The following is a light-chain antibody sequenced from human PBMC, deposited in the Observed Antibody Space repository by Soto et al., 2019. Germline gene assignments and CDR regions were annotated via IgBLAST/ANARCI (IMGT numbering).Light chain of an antibody. CDR1: SGHRSYI. J-gene: IGLJ3*02. CDR3: ETWDSSTWV. CDR2: PEGSGSY. Sequence: QLVLTQSSSASASLGSSVKLTCTLSSGHRSYIIAWHQQQPGKAPRYLMRPEGSGSYNRESGVPDRFSGSSFGADRHLIISHLQSEDEATYFCETWDSSTWVFGGGTKLTVL. V-gene: IGLV4-60*03.